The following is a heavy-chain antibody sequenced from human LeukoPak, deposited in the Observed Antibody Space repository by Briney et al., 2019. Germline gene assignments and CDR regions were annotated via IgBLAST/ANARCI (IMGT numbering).Heavy chain of an antibody. Sequence: PSETLSLTCTVSGGSISTYYWSWIRQPPGKGLEWIGHTSYSGSTNYSPSLKSRVTISVDTSKKQLSLKLSSVTAADTAVYFCARVRGDYGESTFYYYYMDVWGKGTTVT. D-gene: IGHD4-17*01. CDR2: TSYSGST. CDR3: ARVRGDYGESTFYYYYMDV. V-gene: IGHV4-59*01. J-gene: IGHJ6*03. CDR1: GGSISTYY.